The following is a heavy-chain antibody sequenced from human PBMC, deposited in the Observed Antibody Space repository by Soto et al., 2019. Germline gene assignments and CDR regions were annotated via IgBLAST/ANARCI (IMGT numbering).Heavy chain of an antibody. CDR3: AKNVRFSQASDY. Sequence: EVQLLESGGGLVQPGGSLRLSCAASGFTFSSYAMSWVRQAPGKGLEWVSAISGSGGSTYYADSVKGRFTISRDNSKNTMYLQMNSLRAEDTAVYYCAKNVRFSQASDYWGQGTLVTVSS. J-gene: IGHJ4*02. CDR2: ISGSGGST. D-gene: IGHD3-3*01. CDR1: GFTFSSYA. V-gene: IGHV3-23*01.